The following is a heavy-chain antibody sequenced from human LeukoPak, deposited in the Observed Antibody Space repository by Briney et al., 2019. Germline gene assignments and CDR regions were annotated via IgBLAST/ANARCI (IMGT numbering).Heavy chain of an antibody. J-gene: IGHJ4*01. V-gene: IGHV3-48*04. Sequence: GGSLRLSCAVSGFAFGSEAMSWVRQAPGKGLEWISFITSSSSIVYYTDSVEGRFTISRDNAKNSLYLQMNSLRVEDTAVYYCARDTLVDGRFGELSNWGQGTLVTVSS. CDR3: ARDTLVDGRFGELSN. CDR1: GFAFGSEA. CDR2: ITSSSSIV. D-gene: IGHD3-10*01.